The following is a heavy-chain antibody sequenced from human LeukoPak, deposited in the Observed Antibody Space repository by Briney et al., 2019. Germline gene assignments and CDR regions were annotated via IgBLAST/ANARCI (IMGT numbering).Heavy chain of an antibody. J-gene: IGHJ2*01. D-gene: IGHD4-17*01. Sequence: PGGSLRLSCAASGFTFRNYWMSWVRQAPGMGLEWLANIREDGRETFYVDSVKGRFTISRDNAKDSLDLEMNSLRAEDAALYYCARVHTVTGRDHWYFDLWGRGTLVTVSS. CDR2: IREDGRET. CDR1: GFTFRNYW. V-gene: IGHV3-7*01. CDR3: ARVHTVTGRDHWYFDL.